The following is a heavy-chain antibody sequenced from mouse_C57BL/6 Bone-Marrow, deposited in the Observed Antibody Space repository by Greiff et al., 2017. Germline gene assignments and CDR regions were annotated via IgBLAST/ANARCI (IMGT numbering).Heavy chain of an antibody. Sequence: QVQLQQPGAELVRPGTSVKLSCKASGYTFTSYWMHWVKQRPGQGLEWIGVIDPSDSYTNYNQKFKGKATLTVDTASSTAYMQLSSLTSEDSAVYYCARLAGYFFAYWGQGTLVTGSA. V-gene: IGHV1-59*01. CDR1: GYTFTSYW. J-gene: IGHJ3*01. D-gene: IGHD2-14*01. CDR2: IDPSDSYT. CDR3: ARLAGYFFAY.